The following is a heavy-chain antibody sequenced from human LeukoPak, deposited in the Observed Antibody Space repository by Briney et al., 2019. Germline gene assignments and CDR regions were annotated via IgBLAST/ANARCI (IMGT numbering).Heavy chain of an antibody. Sequence: SETLSLTCAVYGGSFGGYSWSWIRHPPGKGLEWIGYIYYSGSTNYNPSPKSRVTIPLTTSKTQFSLKLSSVTAADTAVYYCARAQVWSWFHIWGQGTMVTVPS. CDR2: IYYSGST. CDR3: ARAQVWSWFHI. D-gene: IGHD3-10*01. J-gene: IGHJ3*02. V-gene: IGHV4-59*01. CDR1: GGSFGGYS.